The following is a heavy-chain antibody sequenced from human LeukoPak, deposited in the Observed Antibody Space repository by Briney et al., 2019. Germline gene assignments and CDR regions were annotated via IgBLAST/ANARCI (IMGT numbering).Heavy chain of an antibody. J-gene: IGHJ5*02. D-gene: IGHD6-13*01. CDR2: IYYSGNT. CDR3: ARRVHSDYSSSWYNWFDP. V-gene: IGHV4-39*07. Sequence: SETLSLTCTVSGDSISSSNYYWGWIRQPPGKGLEWIGSIYYSGNTYYNPSLKSRVTISVDTSKNQFSLKLNSVTAADTAVYYCARRVHSDYSSSWYNWFDPWGQGTLVTVSS. CDR1: GDSISSSNYY.